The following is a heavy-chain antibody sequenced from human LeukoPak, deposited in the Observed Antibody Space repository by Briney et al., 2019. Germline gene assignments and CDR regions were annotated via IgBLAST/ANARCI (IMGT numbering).Heavy chain of an antibody. D-gene: IGHD5-12*01. V-gene: IGHV3-49*04. CDR1: GFTFGDYA. CDR2: IRSKAYGGTT. J-gene: IGHJ4*02. Sequence: GRSLRLSCTASGFTFGDYAMSWVRQAPGKGLEWVGFIRSKAYGGTTEYAASVKGRFTISRDDSKSIAYLQMNSLKTEDTAVYYCTRDFFGSGYERTGFDYWGQGTLATVSS. CDR3: TRDFFGSGYERTGFDY.